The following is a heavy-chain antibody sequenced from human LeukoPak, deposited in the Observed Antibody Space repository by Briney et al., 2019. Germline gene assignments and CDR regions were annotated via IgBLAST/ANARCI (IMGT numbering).Heavy chain of an antibody. J-gene: IGHJ4*02. CDR1: GFTFSSYA. CDR3: ARDLYYYGSELPYYFDY. D-gene: IGHD3-10*01. V-gene: IGHV3-30*04. Sequence: PGGSLRLSCAASGFTFSSYAIHWVRQAPGKGLEWEAVISYDGSNKYYADSVKGRFTISRDNSKNTLYLQMNSLRAEDTAVYYCARDLYYYGSELPYYFDYWGQGTLVTVSS. CDR2: ISYDGSNK.